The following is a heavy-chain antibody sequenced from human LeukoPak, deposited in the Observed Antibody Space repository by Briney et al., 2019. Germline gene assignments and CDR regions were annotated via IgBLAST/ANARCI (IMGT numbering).Heavy chain of an antibody. CDR3: ATYNDYGWVFRDDY. CDR2: ITSDGSAM. Sequence: PGGSLRLSCVVSGFTFSHYSMSWVRQAPGKGLEWVSSITSDGSAMFYADSVKGRFTISRDNAKNSLSLQLNSLRAEDTAVYYCATYNDYGWVFRDDYWGQGTLVTVSS. D-gene: IGHD3-16*01. CDR1: GFTFSHYS. J-gene: IGHJ4*02. V-gene: IGHV3-21*01.